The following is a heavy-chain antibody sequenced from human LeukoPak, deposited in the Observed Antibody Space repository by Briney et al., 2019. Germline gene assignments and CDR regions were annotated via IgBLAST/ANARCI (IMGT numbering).Heavy chain of an antibody. J-gene: IGHJ4*02. D-gene: IGHD6-13*01. CDR1: GGSISSSSYY. CDR3: ARDRGAAAGDLDY. CDR2: IYYSGST. Sequence: PSETLPLTCTVSGGSISSSSYYWGWIRQPPGKGLEWIGSIYYSGSTYYNPSLKSRVTISVDTSKSQFSLKLSSVTAADTAVYYCARDRGAAAGDLDYWGQGTLVTVSS. V-gene: IGHV4-39*07.